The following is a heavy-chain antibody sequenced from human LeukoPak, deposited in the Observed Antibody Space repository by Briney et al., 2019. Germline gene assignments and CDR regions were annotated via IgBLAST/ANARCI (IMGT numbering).Heavy chain of an antibody. CDR2: IIPIFGTA. Sequence: ASVKVSCKASGGTFISYAISWVRQAPGLGLEWMGGIIPIFGTANYAQKFQGRVMITADESTSTAYMELSSLRSEDTAVYYCASPPNYYDSSGYYYYWGQGTLVTVSS. CDR3: ASPPNYYDSSGYYYY. D-gene: IGHD3-22*01. J-gene: IGHJ4*02. V-gene: IGHV1-69*13. CDR1: GGTFISYA.